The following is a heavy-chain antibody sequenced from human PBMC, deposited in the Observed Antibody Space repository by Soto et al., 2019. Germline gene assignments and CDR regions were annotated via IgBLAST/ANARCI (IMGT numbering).Heavy chain of an antibody. CDR1: GGSISSSSYY. CDR2: IYYSGST. V-gene: IGHV4-39*01. J-gene: IGHJ6*02. D-gene: IGHD3-10*01. Sequence: SETLSLTCTVSGGSISSSSYYWGWIRQPPGKGLEWIGSIYYSGSTYYNPSLKSRVTISVDTSKNQFSLKLSSVTAADTAVYYCARFRVYYYGSGSYWDSNYYYYGMDFSAQGSTVTVSS. CDR3: ARFRVYYYGSGSYWDSNYYYYGMDF.